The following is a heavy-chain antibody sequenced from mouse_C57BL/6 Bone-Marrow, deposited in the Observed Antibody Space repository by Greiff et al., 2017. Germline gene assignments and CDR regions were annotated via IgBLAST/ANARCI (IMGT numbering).Heavy chain of an antibody. D-gene: IGHD1-1*01. CDR2: IRNKANGYTT. Sequence: EVQGVESGGGLVQPGGSLSLSCAASGFTFTDYYMSWVRQPPGKALEWLGFIRNKANGYTTASSASVKGRFTISRDNSQSILYLQMNALRAEDSATYYCASFYYYGSIWYFDVWGTGTTVTVSS. CDR1: GFTFTDYY. CDR3: ASFYYYGSIWYFDV. J-gene: IGHJ1*03. V-gene: IGHV7-3*01.